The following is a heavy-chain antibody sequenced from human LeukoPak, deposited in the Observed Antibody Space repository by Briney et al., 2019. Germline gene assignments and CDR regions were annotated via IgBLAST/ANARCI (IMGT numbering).Heavy chain of an antibody. V-gene: IGHV3-48*01. CDR3: AKWGYSIDY. D-gene: IGHD4-11*01. J-gene: IGHJ4*02. Sequence: GGSLRLSCAASGFTFSSYSMNWVRQAPGKGLEWVSYISSSSSTIYYADSVKGRFTISRDNAKNSLYLQMNSLRAEDTAVYYYAKWGYSIDYWGQGTLVTVSS. CDR1: GFTFSSYS. CDR2: ISSSSSTI.